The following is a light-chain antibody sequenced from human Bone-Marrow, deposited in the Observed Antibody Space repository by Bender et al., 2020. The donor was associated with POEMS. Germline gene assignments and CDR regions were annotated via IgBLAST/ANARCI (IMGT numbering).Light chain of an antibody. V-gene: IGLV3-21*02. J-gene: IGLJ3*02. CDR1: NIEGKN. CDR2: DDS. CDR3: HVGDIRSEHLL. Sequence: SYVLTQPPSMSVAPGQTARITCGGNNIEGKNVHWYQQRPGQAPVLVVYDDSDRPSGITERISGSKSGNTATLTISRVEAGDEADYYCHVGDIRSEHLLFGGGTKLTVL.